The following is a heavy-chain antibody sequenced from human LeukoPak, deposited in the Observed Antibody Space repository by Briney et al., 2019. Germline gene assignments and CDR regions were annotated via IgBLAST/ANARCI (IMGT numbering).Heavy chain of an antibody. J-gene: IGHJ4*02. CDR3: ARAVTAILWWGELLYYFAY. V-gene: IGHV1-2*02. Sequence: ASVKVSCKASGYTFTGYYMHWVRQAPGQGLEWMGWINPNSGGTNYAQKFQGRVTMTRDTSISTAYMELSRLRADDTAVYYCARAVTAILWWGELLYYFAYWGQGTLVPVPS. CDR1: GYTFTGYY. CDR2: INPNSGGT. D-gene: IGHD3-10*01.